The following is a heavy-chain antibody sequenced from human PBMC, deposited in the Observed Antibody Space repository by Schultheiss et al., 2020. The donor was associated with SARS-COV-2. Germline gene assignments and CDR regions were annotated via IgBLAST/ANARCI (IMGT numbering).Heavy chain of an antibody. CDR3: ARDSGNYYYYGMDV. V-gene: IGHV3-11*04. CDR1: GFTVSSNY. Sequence: GESLKISCAASGFTVSSNYMSWIRQAPGKGLEWVSYISSSGSTIYYADSVKGRFTISRDNAKNSLYLQMNSLRAEDTAVYYCARDSGNYYYYGMDVWGQGTTVTVSS. D-gene: IGHD3-10*01. CDR2: ISSSGSTI. J-gene: IGHJ6*02.